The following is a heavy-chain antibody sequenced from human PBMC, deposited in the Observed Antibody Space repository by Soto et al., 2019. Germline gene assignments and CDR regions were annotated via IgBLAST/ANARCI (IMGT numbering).Heavy chain of an antibody. CDR3: ARGIRTGVVVPPVDY. CDR2: IWYDGSNK. D-gene: IGHD2-15*01. Sequence: QVQLVESGGGVVQPGWSLRLSCEVSGFIFSDYAMHWVRQAPGKGLEWVALIWYDGSNKYYAESVKGRFTISRDNSKNTVYLQMNSLRTEDTAFYFCARGIRTGVVVPPVDYWGQGTLVTVSS. V-gene: IGHV3-33*01. CDR1: GFIFSDYA. J-gene: IGHJ4*02.